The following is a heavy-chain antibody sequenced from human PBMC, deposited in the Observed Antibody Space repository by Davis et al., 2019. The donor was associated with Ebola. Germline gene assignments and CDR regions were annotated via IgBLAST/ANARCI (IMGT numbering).Heavy chain of an antibody. CDR3: ARVQAAADAIGNYYYYYMDV. CDR1: GGSISSYY. D-gene: IGHD6-13*01. J-gene: IGHJ6*03. V-gene: IGHV4-59*01. Sequence: PSETLSLTCTVSGGSISSYYWSWIRQPPGKGLEWIGYIYYSGSTNYNPSLKSRVTISVDTSKNQFSLKLSSVTAADTAVYYCARVQAAADAIGNYYYYYMDVWGQGTTVTVSS. CDR2: IYYSGST.